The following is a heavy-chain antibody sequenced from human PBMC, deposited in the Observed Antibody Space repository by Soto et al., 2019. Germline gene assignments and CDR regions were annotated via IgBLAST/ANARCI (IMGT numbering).Heavy chain of an antibody. CDR1: GASINDFY. D-gene: IGHD6-13*01. CDR2: MYYSETT. J-gene: IGHJ5*02. V-gene: IGHV4-59*01. CDR3: ARANSSTWYKLEYKWFDP. Sequence: PSETLSLTCTVSGASINDFYWSWIRQTPGKGLEWVGFMYYSETTKYSPSLKGRVNMSLDTSKNQVSLHLKSVTAADTAVYYCARANSSTWYKLEYKWFDPWGQGTQVTVSS.